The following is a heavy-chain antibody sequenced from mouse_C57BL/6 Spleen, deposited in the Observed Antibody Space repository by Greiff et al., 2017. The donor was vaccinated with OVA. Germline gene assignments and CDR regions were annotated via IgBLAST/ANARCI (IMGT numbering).Heavy chain of an antibody. V-gene: IGHV1-64*01. J-gene: IGHJ3*01. CDR2: IHPNSGST. D-gene: IGHD2-1*01. Sequence: QVQLQQSGAELVKPGASVKLSCKASGYTFTSYWMHWVKQRPGQGLEWIGMIHPNSGSTNYNEKFKSKATLTVDKSSSTAYMQLSSLTSEDSAVYYCARYYYGNYGGFAYWGQGTLVTVSA. CDR3: ARYYYGNYGGFAY. CDR1: GYTFTSYW.